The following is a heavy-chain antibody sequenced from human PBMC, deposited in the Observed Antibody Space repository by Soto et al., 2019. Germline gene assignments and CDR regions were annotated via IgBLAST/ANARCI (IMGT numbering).Heavy chain of an antibody. CDR3: AKDRKKWLPEYYFDY. Sequence: ASVTVSCTASGDTFTSYAMHWVRQATGQRLEWMGWINAGNGNIKYSQKFQGRITITRDTSASTAYMELSSLRAEDTAVYYCAKDRKKWLPEYYFDYWGQGTLVTVSS. CDR2: INAGNGNI. J-gene: IGHJ4*02. V-gene: IGHV1-3*01. CDR1: GDTFTSYA. D-gene: IGHD6-19*01.